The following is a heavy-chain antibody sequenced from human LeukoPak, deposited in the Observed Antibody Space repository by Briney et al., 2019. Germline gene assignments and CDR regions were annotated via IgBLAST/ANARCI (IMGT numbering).Heavy chain of an antibody. D-gene: IGHD6-13*01. CDR2: IYHSGST. V-gene: IGHV4-4*02. CDR1: GGSISSSNW. Sequence: TSETLSLTCAVSGGSISSSNWWSWVRQPPGKGLEWIGEIYHSGSTNYNPSLKSRVTISVDKSKNQSSLKLSSVTAADTAVYYCARGYGRSSSWYFDNWGQGTLVTVSA. J-gene: IGHJ4*02. CDR3: ARGYGRSSSWYFDN.